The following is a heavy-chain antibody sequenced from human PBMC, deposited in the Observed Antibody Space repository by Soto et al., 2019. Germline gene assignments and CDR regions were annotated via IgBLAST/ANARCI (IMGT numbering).Heavy chain of an antibody. Sequence: EVQLVESGGGLVKPGGSLRHACAASGLSFTNAWSWVRQAPGKGLEWVGLIKSKSDGATTDYAAPVKGRFTISRDDSKDTLYLQMNSLNTDDTAVYYCTAVLDYFFTGRVCWGQGPLVTVSS. CDR2: IKSKSDGATT. CDR1: GLSFTNAW. J-gene: IGHJ4*02. CDR3: TAVLDYFFTGRVC. V-gene: IGHV3-15*01. D-gene: IGHD4-17*01.